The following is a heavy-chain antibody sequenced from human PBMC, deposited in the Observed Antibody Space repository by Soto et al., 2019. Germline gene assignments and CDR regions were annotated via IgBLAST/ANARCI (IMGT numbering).Heavy chain of an antibody. CDR3: AKDLGYCSSTSCSDAFDI. CDR2: ISGSGGST. V-gene: IGHV3-23*01. D-gene: IGHD2-2*01. J-gene: IGHJ3*02. CDR1: GFTFSSYA. Sequence: GGSLRLSCAASGFTFSSYAMSWVRQAPGKGLEWVSAISGSGGSTYYADSVKGRFTISRDNSKNTLYRQMNSLRAEDTAVYYCAKDLGYCSSTSCSDAFDIWGQGTMVTVSS.